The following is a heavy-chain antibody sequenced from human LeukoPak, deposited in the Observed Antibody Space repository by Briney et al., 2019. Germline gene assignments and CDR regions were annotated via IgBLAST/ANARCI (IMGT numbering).Heavy chain of an antibody. V-gene: IGHV4-30-4*08. Sequence: SETLSLTCTVSGGSISSGDYYWSWIRQPPGKGLEWIGYIYYSGSTYYNPSLKSRVTISVDTSKNQSSLKLSSVTAADTAVYYCARVVPREYCSSTSCYRRWFDPWGQGTLVTVSS. D-gene: IGHD2-2*01. CDR2: IYYSGST. CDR1: GGSISSGDYY. J-gene: IGHJ5*02. CDR3: ARVVPREYCSSTSCYRRWFDP.